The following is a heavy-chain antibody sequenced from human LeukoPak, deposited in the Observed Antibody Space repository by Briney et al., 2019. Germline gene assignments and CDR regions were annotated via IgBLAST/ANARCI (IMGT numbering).Heavy chain of an antibody. D-gene: IGHD3-22*01. V-gene: IGHV1-2*02. Sequence: GASVKDSCKASGYTFTGYYMHWVRQAPGQGLEWMGWINPNSGGTNYAQKFQGRVTMTRDTSISTAYMELSRLRSDDTAVYYCARGSSKYYYDSSGYPFDYWGQGTLVTVSS. J-gene: IGHJ4*02. CDR1: GYTFTGYY. CDR3: ARGSSKYYYDSSGYPFDY. CDR2: INPNSGGT.